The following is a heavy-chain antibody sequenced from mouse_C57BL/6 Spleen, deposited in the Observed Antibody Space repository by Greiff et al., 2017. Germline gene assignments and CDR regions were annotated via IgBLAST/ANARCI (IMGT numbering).Heavy chain of an antibody. Sequence: QVQLQQPGAELVMPGASVKLSCKASGYTFTSYWMHWVKQRPGQGLEWIGEIDPSESYTNYNQKFKGKSTLTVDKSSSTAYLQLSSLTSEDSAVYYCARYPFAYWGQGTLVTVSA. V-gene: IGHV1-69*01. CDR2: IDPSESYT. CDR1: GYTFTSYW. J-gene: IGHJ3*01. CDR3: ARYPFAY.